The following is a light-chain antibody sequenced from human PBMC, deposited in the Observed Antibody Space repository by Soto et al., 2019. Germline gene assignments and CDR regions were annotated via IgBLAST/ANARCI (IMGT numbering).Light chain of an antibody. CDR2: GAS. J-gene: IGKJ4*01. Sequence: EIVLAQSPGTLSLSPGERATLSCRASQSVSSNLLAWYQEKPGQAPRLLIYGASTRATGIPDRFSGSGSGTDFPLAISTLEPEDFAVYYCRQYGRSLASAIGGGTKVDIK. CDR1: QSVSSNL. V-gene: IGKV3-20*01. CDR3: RQYGRSLASA.